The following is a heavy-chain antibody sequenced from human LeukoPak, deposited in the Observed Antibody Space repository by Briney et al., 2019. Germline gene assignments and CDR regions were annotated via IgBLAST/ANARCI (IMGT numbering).Heavy chain of an antibody. CDR1: GFTVSSNY. D-gene: IGHD1-14*01. V-gene: IGHV3-7*01. CDR2: IKQDGSEK. J-gene: IGHJ4*02. Sequence: GGSLRLSCAASGFTVSSNYMSWVRQAPGKGLEWVANIKQDGSEKYYVDSVKGRFTISRDNAKNSLYLQMNSLRAEDTAVYYCARDGPFEPTPRYYWGQGTLVTVSS. CDR3: ARDGPFEPTPRYY.